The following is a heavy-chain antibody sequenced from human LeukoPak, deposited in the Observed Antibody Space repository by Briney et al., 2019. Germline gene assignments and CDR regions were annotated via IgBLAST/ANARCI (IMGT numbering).Heavy chain of an antibody. J-gene: IGHJ4*02. Sequence: GGSLRLSCAASGFTFSSYGMHWVRQAPGKGLEWVAVIWYDGSNKYYADSVKGRFTISRDNSKNTLYLQMNSLRGEDTAVYYCARAPVRGAVAGVDYWGQGTLVTVSS. D-gene: IGHD6-19*01. V-gene: IGHV3-33*01. CDR2: IWYDGSNK. CDR1: GFTFSSYG. CDR3: ARAPVRGAVAGVDY.